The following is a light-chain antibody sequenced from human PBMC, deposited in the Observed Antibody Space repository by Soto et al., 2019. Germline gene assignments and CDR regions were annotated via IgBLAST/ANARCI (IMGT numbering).Light chain of an antibody. CDR3: QQRSNWPLT. V-gene: IGKV3-11*01. J-gene: IGKJ5*01. Sequence: EIVLTQSPSTLSLSPGERATISWRASQSVSSYLAWYQQKPGQAPRLLIYDASNRATGIPARFSGSGYGTDFTLTISSLETEDFAVYYCQQRSNWPLTFGQGTRLEIK. CDR2: DAS. CDR1: QSVSSY.